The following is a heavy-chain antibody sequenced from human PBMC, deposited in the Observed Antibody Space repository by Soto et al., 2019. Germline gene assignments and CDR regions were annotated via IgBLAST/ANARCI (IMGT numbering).Heavy chain of an antibody. J-gene: IGHJ4*02. D-gene: IGHD5-18*01. CDR3: AKDANGYKYGSYFDD. V-gene: IGHV4-34*01. CDR2: INYSGSV. Sequence: QVQLHQWGAGVLEPSETLSLTCAVSGGAFNGYYWSWIRQPPGKGLEWIGEINYSGSVSYNPSLKSRFNISVDRSKNQFSLRLSYVTASDTALYYCAKDANGYKYGSYFDDWGQGTLVTVSS. CDR1: GGAFNGYY.